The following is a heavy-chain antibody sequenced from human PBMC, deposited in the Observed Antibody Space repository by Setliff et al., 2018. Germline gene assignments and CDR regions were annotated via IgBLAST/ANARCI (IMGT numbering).Heavy chain of an antibody. V-gene: IGHV4-59*01. J-gene: IGHJ4*02. CDR2: VFYNGAA. CDR3: ARGRGSGGNPLWY. Sequence: SETLSLTCTVSGDSISDASIMAWIRQPPGKGLEFIGYVFYNGAAKYDPSLKSRVTISVDTSKNQFSLKLRSVTAADTAVYYCARGRGSGGNPLWYWGQGTLVTVSS. CDR1: GDSISDAS. D-gene: IGHD2-15*01.